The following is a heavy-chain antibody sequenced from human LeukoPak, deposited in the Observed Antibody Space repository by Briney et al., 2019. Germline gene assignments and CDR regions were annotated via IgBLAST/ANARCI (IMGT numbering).Heavy chain of an antibody. Sequence: PGGSLRLSCVVSGFTFSSYAMHWVRQAPGKGLEYVSAISSNGGSTYYANSVKVRFTISRDNSKNTLYLHMGSLRVEDMAVYYCARASSGWYGYWGQGTLVTVSS. D-gene: IGHD6-19*01. J-gene: IGHJ4*02. CDR2: ISSNGGST. V-gene: IGHV3-64*01. CDR1: GFTFSSYA. CDR3: ARASSGWYGY.